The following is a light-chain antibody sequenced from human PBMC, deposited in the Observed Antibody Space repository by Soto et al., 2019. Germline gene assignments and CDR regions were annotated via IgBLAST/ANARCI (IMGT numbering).Light chain of an antibody. J-gene: IGKJ4*01. CDR1: QSVRSNY. Sequence: EIVLTQSPGTLSLFPGERTTLSCRASQSVRSNYLAWYRQKPGQAPRLLIYGASSRATGIPDRFSGSGSGTDFTLTISSLQADAFATYYCQQSNDLSTFGGGPKVEIK. CDR2: GAS. V-gene: IGKV3-20*01. CDR3: QQSNDLST.